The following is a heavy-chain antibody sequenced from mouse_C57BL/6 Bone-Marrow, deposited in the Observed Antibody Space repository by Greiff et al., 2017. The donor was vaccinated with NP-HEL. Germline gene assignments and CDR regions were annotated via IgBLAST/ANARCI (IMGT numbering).Heavy chain of an antibody. V-gene: IGHV1-42*01. J-gene: IGHJ1*03. CDR2: INPSTGGT. CDR1: GYSFTGYY. CDR3: ASEGLDYYGSSPAFEV. Sequence: EVQLQQSGPELVKPGASVKISCKASGYSFTGYYMNWVKQSPEKSLEWIGEINPSTGGTTYNQKFKAKATLTVDKSSSTAYMQLKSLTSEDSAVDYCASEGLDYYGSSPAFEVWGTGTTVTVAS. D-gene: IGHD1-1*01.